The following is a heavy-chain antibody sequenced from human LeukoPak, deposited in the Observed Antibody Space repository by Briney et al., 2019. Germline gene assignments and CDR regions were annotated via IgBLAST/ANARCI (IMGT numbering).Heavy chain of an antibody. CDR3: AKGWSEVFDY. CDR2: ISYDGSNK. J-gene: IGHJ4*02. V-gene: IGHV3-30*18. Sequence: GRSLRLSCAASGFTFSSYGMRWVRQAPGKGLEWVAVISYDGSNKYYADSVKGRFTISRDNSKNTLYLQMNSLRAEDTAVYYCAKGWSEVFDYWGQGTLVTVSS. CDR1: GFTFSSYG. D-gene: IGHD6-13*01.